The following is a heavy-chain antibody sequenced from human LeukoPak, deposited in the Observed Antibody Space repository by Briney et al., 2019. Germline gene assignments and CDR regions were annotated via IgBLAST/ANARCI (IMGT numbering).Heavy chain of an antibody. CDR2: ISGSGGST. CDR3: AKAAYCSGGSCYSGYYYGMDV. V-gene: IGHV3-23*01. Sequence: PGRSLRLSCAASGFTFSSYAMSWVRQAPGKGLEWVSAISGSGGSTYYADSVKGRFTISRDNSKNTLYLQMNSLRAEDTAVYYCAKAAYCSGGSCYSGYYYGMDVWGQGTTVTVSS. CDR1: GFTFSSYA. J-gene: IGHJ6*02. D-gene: IGHD2-15*01.